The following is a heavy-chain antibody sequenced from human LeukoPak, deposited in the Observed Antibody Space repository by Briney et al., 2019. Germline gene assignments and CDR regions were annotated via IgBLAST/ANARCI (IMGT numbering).Heavy chain of an antibody. CDR1: GGSVSSYF. J-gene: IGHJ5*02. D-gene: IGHD2-15*01. CDR2: IYNNGNN. V-gene: IGHV4-59*08. Sequence: SETLSLTCTVSGGSVSSYFWSWIRQPPGKGLEWIGYIYNNGNNNYNPSLKSRISISVDTSKNQISLKLSSVTAADTALYYCARYSWSASTPGSWFDPWGLGTLVTVSS. CDR3: ARYSWSASTPGSWFDP.